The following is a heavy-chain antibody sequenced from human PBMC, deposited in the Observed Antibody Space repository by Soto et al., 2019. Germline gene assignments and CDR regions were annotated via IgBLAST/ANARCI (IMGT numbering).Heavy chain of an antibody. CDR3: ARHLEGVYYYYGMDV. CDR1: GGSISSYY. D-gene: IGHD2-8*01. V-gene: IGHV4-59*01. CDR2: IYYSGST. J-gene: IGHJ6*02. Sequence: SETLSLTCTVSGGSISSYYWSWIRQPPGKGLEWIGYIYYSGSTNYNPSLKNRVTISVDTSKNQFSLKLSSVTAADTAVYYCARHLEGVYYYYGMDVWGQGTTVTVYS.